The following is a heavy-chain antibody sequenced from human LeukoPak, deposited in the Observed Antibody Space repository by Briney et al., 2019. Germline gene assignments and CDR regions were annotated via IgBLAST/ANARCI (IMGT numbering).Heavy chain of an antibody. J-gene: IGHJ4*02. Sequence: PGRSLRLSCAASGFTFSSYTMNWVRQAPGRGLEWVSYITSTSSTIYYADSVKGRFTISRDNAKNSLYLQMNSLRDEDTAVYYCARAYSSDYWGQGTLVTVSS. CDR2: ITSTSSTI. CDR1: GFTFSSYT. CDR3: ARAYSSDY. V-gene: IGHV3-48*02. D-gene: IGHD6-13*01.